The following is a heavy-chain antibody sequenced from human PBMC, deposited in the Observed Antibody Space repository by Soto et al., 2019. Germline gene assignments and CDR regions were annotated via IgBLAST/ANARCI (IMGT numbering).Heavy chain of an antibody. D-gene: IGHD3-10*01. V-gene: IGHV2-5*01. CDR2: IYWNDDK. CDR1: GFSLSTSGVG. CDR3: AHMELLWFGELKAPTALFDY. J-gene: IGHJ4*02. Sequence: SGPTLVKPTQTLTLTCTFSGFSLSTSGVGVGWIRQPPGKALEWLALIYWNDDKRYSPSLKSRLTITKDTSKNQVVLTMTNMDPVDTATYYCAHMELLWFGELKAPTALFDYWGQGTLVTVSS.